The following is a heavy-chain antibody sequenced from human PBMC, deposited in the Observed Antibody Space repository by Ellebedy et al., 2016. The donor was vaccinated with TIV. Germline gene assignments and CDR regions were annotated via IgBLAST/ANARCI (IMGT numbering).Heavy chain of an antibody. CDR1: GGTFSSYA. CDR2: MNPNSGNT. V-gene: IGHV1-8*02. CDR3: ARLNGDWVGFDY. J-gene: IGHJ4*02. D-gene: IGHD4-17*01. Sequence: ASVKVSCKASGGTFSSYAISWVRQATGQGLEWMGWMNPNSGNTGYAQKFQGRVTMTRNTSISTAYMELSSLRSEDTAVYYCARLNGDWVGFDYWGQGTLVTVSS.